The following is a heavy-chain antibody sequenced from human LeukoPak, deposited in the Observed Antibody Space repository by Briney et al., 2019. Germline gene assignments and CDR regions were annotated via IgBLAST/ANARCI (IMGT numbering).Heavy chain of an antibody. V-gene: IGHV1-18*01. CDR2: ISAYNGNT. CDR1: GYTFTSYG. Sequence: ASVKVSCKASGYTFTSYGISWVRQAPGQGLEWMGWISAYNGNTNYVRKLQGRVTMTTDTSTSTAYMELRSLRSDDTAVYYCARDWGYYDSSGYLGVFDIWGQGAMVSVSS. J-gene: IGHJ3*02. D-gene: IGHD3-22*01. CDR3: ARDWGYYDSSGYLGVFDI.